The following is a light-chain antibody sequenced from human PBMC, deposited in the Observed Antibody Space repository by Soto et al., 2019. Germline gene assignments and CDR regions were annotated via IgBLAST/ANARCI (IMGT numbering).Light chain of an antibody. J-gene: IGKJ5*01. Sequence: EIVLTQSPATLSLSPGERETLSCRAILSVSSYLAWYQQKPGQAPRLLIYDASNRATGIPARFSGSGSGTDFSLTISSLEPEDFAVYYCQQRSNWRTFGQGTRLEIK. CDR2: DAS. CDR1: LSVSSY. V-gene: IGKV3-11*01. CDR3: QQRSNWRT.